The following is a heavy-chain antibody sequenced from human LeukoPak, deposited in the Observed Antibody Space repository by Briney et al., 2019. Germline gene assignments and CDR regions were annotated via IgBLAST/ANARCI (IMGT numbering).Heavy chain of an antibody. V-gene: IGHV3-9*03. D-gene: IGHD2-2*01. J-gene: IGHJ3*02. CDR1: GFTFDDYA. CDR3: AKGYCSSTSCPGDAFDI. Sequence: GGSLRLSCAASGFTFDDYAMHWVRQAPGKGLEWVSGISWNSGSIGYADSVKGRFTISRDNAKNSLYLQMNSLRAEDMALYYCAKGYCSSTSCPGDAFDIWGQGTTVTVSS. CDR2: ISWNSGSI.